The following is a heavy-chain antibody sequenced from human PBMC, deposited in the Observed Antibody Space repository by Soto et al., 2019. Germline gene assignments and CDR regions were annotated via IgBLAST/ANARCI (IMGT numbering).Heavy chain of an antibody. CDR3: AREHYDFWSGPRPNWYFDL. J-gene: IGHJ2*01. D-gene: IGHD3-3*01. V-gene: IGHV3-11*01. Sequence: GGSLRLSCAASGFTFSDYYMSWIRQAPGKGLEWVSYISSSGSTIYYADSVKGRFTISRDNAKNSLYLQMNSLRAEDTAVYYCAREHYDFWSGPRPNWYFDLWGRGTLVTVSS. CDR2: ISSSGSTI. CDR1: GFTFSDYY.